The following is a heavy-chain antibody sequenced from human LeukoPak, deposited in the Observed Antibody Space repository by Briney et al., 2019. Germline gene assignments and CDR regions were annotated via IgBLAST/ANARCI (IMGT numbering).Heavy chain of an antibody. Sequence: GGSLRLSCVASGFTFSSYWLTWVRQSPGKGLEWVANIKEDGSETYYADSVKGRFTISRDNAKNSLYLQMNSLRAEDTAVYYCAKYRLVWLPAPVFDYWGQGILVTVSS. V-gene: IGHV3-7*01. J-gene: IGHJ4*02. D-gene: IGHD5-24*01. CDR3: AKYRLVWLPAPVFDY. CDR1: GFTFSSYW. CDR2: IKEDGSET.